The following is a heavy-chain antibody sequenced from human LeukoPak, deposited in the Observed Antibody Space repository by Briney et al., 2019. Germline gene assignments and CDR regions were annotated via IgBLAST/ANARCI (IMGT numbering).Heavy chain of an antibody. V-gene: IGHV1-69*05. D-gene: IGHD1-26*01. CDR1: GGTFSSYA. J-gene: IGHJ4*02. CDR2: IIPMFGTA. CDR3: ARVFARGGEISGSYYY. Sequence: SVKVSCKASGGTFSSYAISWVRQAPGQELEWMGGIIPMFGTANYAQKFQGRVTITTDESTSTAYMELSSLGSEDTAMYYCARVFARGGEISGSYYYWGQGTLVTVSS.